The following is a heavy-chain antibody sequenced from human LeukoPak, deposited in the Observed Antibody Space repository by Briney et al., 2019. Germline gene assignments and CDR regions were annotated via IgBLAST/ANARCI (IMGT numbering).Heavy chain of an antibody. Sequence: ASVKVSCKASGYTFTGYYMHWVRQAPGQGLEWMGWINPNSGGTNYAQKFQGRVTMTRDTSISTAHMELSRLRSDDTAVYYCARDPGFYDSSGYYYRSSFDYWGQGTLVTVSS. CDR3: ARDPGFYDSSGYYYRSSFDY. CDR2: INPNSGGT. D-gene: IGHD3-22*01. V-gene: IGHV1-2*02. CDR1: GYTFTGYY. J-gene: IGHJ4*02.